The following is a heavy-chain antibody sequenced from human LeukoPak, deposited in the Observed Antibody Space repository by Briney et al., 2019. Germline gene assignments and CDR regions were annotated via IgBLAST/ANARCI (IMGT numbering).Heavy chain of an antibody. CDR2: IYYSGST. CDR3: ARTYSSSGEIDY. D-gene: IGHD6-6*01. J-gene: IGHJ4*02. CDR1: GGSISSSSYY. V-gene: IGHV4-39*07. Sequence: SETLSLTCTVSGGSISSSSYYWGWIRQPPGKGLEWIESIYYSGSTYYDPSLKSRVTISVDTSKNQFSLKLSSVTAADTAVYYCARTYSSSGEIDYWGQGTLVTVSS.